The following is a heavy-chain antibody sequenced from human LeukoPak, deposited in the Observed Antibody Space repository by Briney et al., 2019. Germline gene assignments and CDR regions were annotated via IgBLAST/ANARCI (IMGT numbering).Heavy chain of an antibody. CDR3: ASDPSGYDSPYFDY. D-gene: IGHD5-12*01. CDR1: GGSFSGYY. V-gene: IGHV4-34*01. CDR2: IYYSGST. J-gene: IGHJ4*02. Sequence: SETLSLTCAVYGGSFSGYYWSWIRQPPGKGLEWIGSIYYSGSTYYNPSLKSRVTISVDTSKNQFSLKLSSVTAADTAVYYCASDPSGYDSPYFDYWGQGTLVTVSS.